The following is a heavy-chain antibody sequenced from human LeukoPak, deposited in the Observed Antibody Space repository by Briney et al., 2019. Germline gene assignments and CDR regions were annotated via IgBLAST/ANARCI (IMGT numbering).Heavy chain of an antibody. V-gene: IGHV3-21*01. CDR1: GFTFSSYS. CDR2: ISSSSSYI. CDR3: ARRHYYDSSGYYCVDY. D-gene: IGHD3-22*01. Sequence: PGGSLRLSCAASGFTFSSYSMNWVRQAPGKGLEWVSSISSSSSYIYYADSVKGRFTIPRDNAKNSLYLQMNSLRAEDTAVYYCARRHYYDSSGYYCVDYWGQGTLVTVSS. J-gene: IGHJ4*02.